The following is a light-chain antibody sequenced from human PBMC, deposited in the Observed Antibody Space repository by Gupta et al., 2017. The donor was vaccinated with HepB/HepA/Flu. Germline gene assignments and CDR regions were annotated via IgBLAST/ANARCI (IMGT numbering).Light chain of an antibody. V-gene: IGKV4-1*01. CDR3: QQQVATPLT. CDR1: QTVLYSSNNRNY. Sequence: DIVMTQSPDSLAVSLGEKATINCKSSQTVLYSSNNRNYLAWYQQKPGQPPKLLIYWASTRESGVPDRFSGSRSGTDFTLTITSLQAEDVAVYYCQQQVATPLTFGGGTKVEIK. J-gene: IGKJ4*01. CDR2: WAS.